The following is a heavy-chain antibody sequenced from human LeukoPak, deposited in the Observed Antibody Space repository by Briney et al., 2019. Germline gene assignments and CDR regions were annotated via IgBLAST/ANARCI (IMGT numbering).Heavy chain of an antibody. V-gene: IGHV1-2*02. CDR2: FNPNIDGT. D-gene: IGHD2-15*01. Sequence: ASVKVSRTASVYTFTRYSMHWVRDAPRQGLEWGGSFNPNIDGTNYAQKFQDRVTMTRDTSIGTAYMELSRLRFDDTAVYYCARDRGIVVGTATAQRDDFDYWGQGTLVTVSS. CDR1: VYTFTRYS. CDR3: ARDRGIVVGTATAQRDDFDY. J-gene: IGHJ4*02.